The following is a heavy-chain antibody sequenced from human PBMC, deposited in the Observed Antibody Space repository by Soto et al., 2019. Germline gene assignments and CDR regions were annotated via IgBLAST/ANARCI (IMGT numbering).Heavy chain of an antibody. CDR1: GFTVSSNF. CDR2: LYTGGST. J-gene: IGHJ3*01. D-gene: IGHD3-10*01. V-gene: IGHV3-53*01. CDR3: ARDPDGSGPKF. Sequence: EVPLVESGGGLIQPGGSLRLSCAASGFTVSSNFMSWVRQAPGKGLEWVSLLYTGGSTDYTASVKGRFTISRDNSKNMLYLQMNSLRAEDTAVYRCARDPDGSGPKFWGQGTMVIVSS.